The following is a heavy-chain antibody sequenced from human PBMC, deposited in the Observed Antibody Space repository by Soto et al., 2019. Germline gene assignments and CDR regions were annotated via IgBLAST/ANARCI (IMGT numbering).Heavy chain of an antibody. D-gene: IGHD6-13*01. V-gene: IGHV4-34*01. Sequence: TSETLSLTCAVYGGSFSGYYWSWIRQPPGKGLEWIGEINHSGSTNYNPSLKSRVTISVDTSKNQFSLKLSSVTAADTAVYYCARATPPNIAAAGSGVDYWGQGTLVTVSS. CDR3: ARATPPNIAAAGSGVDY. CDR2: INHSGST. J-gene: IGHJ4*02. CDR1: GGSFSGYY.